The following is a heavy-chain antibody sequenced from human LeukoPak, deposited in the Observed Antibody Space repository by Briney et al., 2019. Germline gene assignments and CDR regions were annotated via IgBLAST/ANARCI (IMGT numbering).Heavy chain of an antibody. V-gene: IGHV3-21*01. J-gene: IGHJ3*01. CDR3: ARESEYQLVS. Sequence: PGGSLRLSCAASGVTFSSYSINWVRQAPGKGLEWVSAISSSSNYIYYADSVKGRFTISRDNTKNSLYLQMNSLRVEDTAVYYCARESEYQLVSWGQGTMVTVSS. D-gene: IGHD2-2*01. CDR2: ISSSSNYI. CDR1: GVTFSSYS.